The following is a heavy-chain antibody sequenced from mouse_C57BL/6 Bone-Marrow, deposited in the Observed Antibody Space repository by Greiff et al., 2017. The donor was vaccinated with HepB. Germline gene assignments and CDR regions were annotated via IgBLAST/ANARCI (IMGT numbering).Heavy chain of an antibody. CDR3: ARGDYRNRYWYFDV. D-gene: IGHD2-5*01. CDR2: FHPYNDDT. V-gene: IGHV1-47*01. Sequence: VQLQQSGAELVKPGASVKMSCKASGYTFTTYTIAWMKQNHGKSLEWIGNFHPYNDDTKYNEKFKGKATLTVEKSSSTVYLELSRLTSDDSAVYYCARGDYRNRYWYFDVWGTGTTVTVSS. CDR1: GYTFTTYT. J-gene: IGHJ1*03.